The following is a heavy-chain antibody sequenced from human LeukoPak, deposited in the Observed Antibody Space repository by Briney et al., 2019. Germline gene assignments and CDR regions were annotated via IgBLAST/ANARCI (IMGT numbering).Heavy chain of an antibody. V-gene: IGHV3-21*01. J-gene: IGHJ4*02. CDR3: ARDLGYCTNGVCHTRFDY. D-gene: IGHD2-8*01. Sequence: GGSLRLSCAASGLTFSSYSMNWVRQAPGKGLEWVSSISSSSSYIYYADSVKGRFTISRDNAKNSLYLQMNSLRAEDAAVYYCARDLGYCTNGVCHTRFDYWGQGTLVAVSS. CDR2: ISSSSSYI. CDR1: GLTFSSYS.